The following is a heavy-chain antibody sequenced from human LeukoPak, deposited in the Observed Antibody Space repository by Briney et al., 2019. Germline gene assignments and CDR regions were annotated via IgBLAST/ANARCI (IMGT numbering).Heavy chain of an antibody. D-gene: IGHD4-17*01. CDR3: ARHGRDGDYVAY. J-gene: IGHJ4*02. Sequence: KPSEALSLTCTVSGGSISSSSYYWGWIRPPPGKGLEGIGSIYYSGSTYYNPSLKSRVTISVDTSKNQFSLKLSSVTAADTAVYYCARHGRDGDYVAYWGQGTLVTVSS. CDR2: IYYSGST. CDR1: GGSISSSSYY. V-gene: IGHV4-39*01.